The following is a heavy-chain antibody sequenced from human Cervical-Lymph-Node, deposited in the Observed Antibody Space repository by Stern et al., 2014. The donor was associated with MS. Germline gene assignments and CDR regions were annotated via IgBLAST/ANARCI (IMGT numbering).Heavy chain of an antibody. CDR3: ATGGRVGAPTYYGMDV. V-gene: IGHV1-24*01. J-gene: IGHJ6*02. CDR2: FDPEDGET. CDR1: GYTLTELS. D-gene: IGHD1-26*01. Sequence: QVQLVQSGPEVKKPGASVKVSCKVSGYTLTELSMHWVRQVPGTGLEWMGGFDPEDGETIYAQKFQGRVTMTEDTSTDTAYMELSSLRAEDTALDDCATGGRVGAPTYYGMDVWGHGTAVTVSS.